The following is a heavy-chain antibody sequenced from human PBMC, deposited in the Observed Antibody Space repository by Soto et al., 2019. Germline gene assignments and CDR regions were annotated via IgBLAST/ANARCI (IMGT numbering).Heavy chain of an antibody. V-gene: IGHV4-31*03. D-gene: IGHD2-21*01. CDR1: GGSISSGGYY. CDR2: IYYSGST. CDR3: ARVSIPSTSGFDP. J-gene: IGHJ5*02. Sequence: PSETLSLTGTVSGGSISSGGYYWSWIRQHPGKGLECIGYIYYSGSTYYNPSLKSRVTISVDTSKNQFSLKLSSVTAADTAVYYCARVSIPSTSGFDPWGQGTLVTVSS.